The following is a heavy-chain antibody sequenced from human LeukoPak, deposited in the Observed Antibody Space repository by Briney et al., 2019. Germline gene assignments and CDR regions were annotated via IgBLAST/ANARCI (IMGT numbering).Heavy chain of an antibody. CDR3: ARGPDYDILADYFDY. D-gene: IGHD3-9*01. CDR1: GFTFSSYA. V-gene: IGHV3-30*04. Sequence: GGSLRLSCAASGFTFSSYAMHWVRQAPGKGLEWVAVISYDGSNKYYADSVKGRFTISRDNSKNTLFLQMNSLRPEDTAVYYCARGPDYDILADYFDYWGQGTLVTVSS. J-gene: IGHJ4*02. CDR2: ISYDGSNK.